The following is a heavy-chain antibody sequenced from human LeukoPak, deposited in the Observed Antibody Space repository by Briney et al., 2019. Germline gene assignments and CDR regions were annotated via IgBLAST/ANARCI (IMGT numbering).Heavy chain of an antibody. Sequence: GGSLRLSCAASGFTFSNYWMNWVRQAPGKGLEWVANIKRDGSEKYYVDSVKGRFTISGDNAKNSLYLQMNSLRAEDTAVYYCARGATEEFDYWGQGTLVTVSS. J-gene: IGHJ4*02. CDR1: GFTFSNYW. CDR3: ARGATEEFDY. CDR2: IKRDGSEK. V-gene: IGHV3-7*01.